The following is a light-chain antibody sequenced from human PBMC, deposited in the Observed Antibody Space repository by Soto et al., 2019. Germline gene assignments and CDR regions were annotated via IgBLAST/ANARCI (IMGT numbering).Light chain of an antibody. CDR3: AAWDDSLKGVV. CDR1: SSNHGSTT. CDR2: TNN. J-gene: IGLJ3*02. V-gene: IGLV1-44*01. Sequence: QSVLTQPPSASGTPGQRVNIACSGSSSNHGSTTVKWYQQLPGTAPKLLIYTNNQRPSGVPDRFSGSKSGTSASLAISGLQSEDEADYYCAAWDDSLKGVVYGGGTKLTVL.